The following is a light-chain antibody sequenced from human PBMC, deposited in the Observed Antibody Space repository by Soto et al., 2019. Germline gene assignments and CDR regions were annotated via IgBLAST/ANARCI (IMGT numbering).Light chain of an antibody. CDR3: HQRSNWPRT. Sequence: EIVLTQSPGILSLSPGERATLSCRSSQSVRRYLAWYQQKPGQAPRLLLYDASTRATGIPSRFSGSGSGTDFTLTISSLEPEDFAVYYCHQRSNWPRTFGGGTKVDIK. CDR1: QSVRRY. J-gene: IGKJ4*01. V-gene: IGKV3-11*01. CDR2: DAS.